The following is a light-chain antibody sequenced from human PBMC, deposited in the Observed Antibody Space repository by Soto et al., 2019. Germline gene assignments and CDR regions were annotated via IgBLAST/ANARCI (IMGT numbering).Light chain of an antibody. J-gene: IGLJ1*01. CDR3: CSYTSSSTLYV. Sequence: QSALTQPASVSGSPGQSITISCTGTSSDVGAYNYVSWYQQHPGKAPKRVIYDVSNRPSGVSNRFSGSKSGNTASLTISGLQAEDEADYYCCSYTSSSTLYVFGTGTKLTVL. V-gene: IGLV2-14*01. CDR2: DVS. CDR1: SSDVGAYNY.